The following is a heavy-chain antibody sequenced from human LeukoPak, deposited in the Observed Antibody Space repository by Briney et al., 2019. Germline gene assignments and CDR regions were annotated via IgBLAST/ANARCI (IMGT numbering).Heavy chain of an antibody. CDR1: GFTFSGSA. D-gene: IGHD1-26*01. V-gene: IGHV3-73*01. Sequence: LSGGSLRLSCAASGFTFSGSAMHWVRQASGKGLEWVGRIRSKANSYATAYAASVKGRFTISRDDSKNTAYLQMNSLKTEDTAVYYCTSPAIVGATVHYYMDVWGKGTTVTVSS. CDR3: TSPAIVGATVHYYMDV. J-gene: IGHJ6*03. CDR2: IRSKANSYAT.